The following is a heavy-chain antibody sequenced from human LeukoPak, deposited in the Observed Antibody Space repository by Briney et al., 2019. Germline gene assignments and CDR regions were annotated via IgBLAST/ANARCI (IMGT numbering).Heavy chain of an antibody. D-gene: IGHD1-26*01. CDR2: ISSSGSTI. CDR1: GFTFSSYE. CDR3: ARGEGGYYYYGMDV. V-gene: IGHV3-48*03. Sequence: PGGSLRLSCAASGFTFSSYEMNWVRQAPGKGLEWVSYISSSGSTIYYADSVKGRFTISRDSAKNSLYLQMNSLRAEDTAVYYCARGEGGYYYYGMDVWGKGTTVTVSS. J-gene: IGHJ6*04.